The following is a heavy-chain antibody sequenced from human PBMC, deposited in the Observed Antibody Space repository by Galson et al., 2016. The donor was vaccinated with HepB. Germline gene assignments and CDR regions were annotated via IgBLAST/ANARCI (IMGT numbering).Heavy chain of an antibody. D-gene: IGHD3-3*01. CDR3: TRDRGTGFGVVPDY. Sequence: SVKVSCKASGYTFTSNDINWVRQAPGQGLEWMGWMNTNDGGSGSIQKFKGRVTLTRNTSISTANMELNSRTSEDTAVYFCTRDRGTGFGVVPDYWGQGTLVTVSS. CDR1: GYTFTSND. CDR2: MNTNDGGS. J-gene: IGHJ4*02. V-gene: IGHV1-8*01.